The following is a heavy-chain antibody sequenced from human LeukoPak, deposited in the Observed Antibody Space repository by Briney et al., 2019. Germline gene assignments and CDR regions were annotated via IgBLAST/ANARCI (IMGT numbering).Heavy chain of an antibody. CDR2: IIPVFGTA. CDR3: ARDQYYYDSSGYYYGRGGYFDY. CDR1: GGTFSSYA. V-gene: IGHV1-69*13. J-gene: IGHJ4*02. D-gene: IGHD3-22*01. Sequence: EASVKVSCKASGGTFSSYAISWVRQAPGQGLEWMGGIIPVFGTANYARKFQGRVTITADESTSTAYMELSSLRSEDTAVYYCARDQYYYDSSGYYYGRGGYFDYWGQGTLVTVSS.